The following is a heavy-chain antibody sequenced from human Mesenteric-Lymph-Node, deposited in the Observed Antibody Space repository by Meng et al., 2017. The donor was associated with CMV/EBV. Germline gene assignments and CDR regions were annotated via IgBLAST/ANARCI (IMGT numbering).Heavy chain of an antibody. CDR3: ARSPGFYSLDY. CDR1: GGSISTNLW. J-gene: IGHJ4*02. CDR2: VSHTGST. Sequence: CMISGGSISTNLWWSWVRRPAGKGLKWIGEVSHTGSTLYTPSLKSRVTISVDKAKNHFSLRLTSVTAEDTGVYFCARSPGFYSLDYWGLGTLVTVSS. V-gene: IGHV4-4*01. D-gene: IGHD2-15*01.